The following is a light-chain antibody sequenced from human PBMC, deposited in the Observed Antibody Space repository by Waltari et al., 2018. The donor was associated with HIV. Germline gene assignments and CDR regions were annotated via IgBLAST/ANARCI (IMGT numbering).Light chain of an antibody. CDR1: SGDVGGYNY. Sequence: QSALTQPASVSGSPGQSITLSCTGTSGDVGGYNYVSWYQQHPGKAPKLMIYEVSNRPSGVSNRFSGSKSGNTASLTISGLQAEDEADYYCSSYTSSSSVVFGGGTKVTVL. V-gene: IGLV2-14*01. J-gene: IGLJ2*01. CDR2: EVS. CDR3: SSYTSSSSVV.